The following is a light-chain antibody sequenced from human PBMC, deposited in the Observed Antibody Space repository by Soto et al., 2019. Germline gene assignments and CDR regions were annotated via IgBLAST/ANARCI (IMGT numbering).Light chain of an antibody. CDR1: SSDVGSYNL. CDR2: EGS. J-gene: IGLJ3*02. Sequence: QFALAQPASVSGSPGQSITISCTGTSSDVGSYNLVSWYQQHPGEAPKLMIYEGSKRPSGVSNRFSGSKSGNTASLTISGLQAEDEADYYCCSYAGSSTWVFGGGTQLTVL. CDR3: CSYAGSSTWV. V-gene: IGLV2-23*01.